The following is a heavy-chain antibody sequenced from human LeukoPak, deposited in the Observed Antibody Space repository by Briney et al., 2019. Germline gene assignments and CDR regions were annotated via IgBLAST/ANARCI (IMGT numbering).Heavy chain of an antibody. CDR3: ARDLVTVTKGFDI. V-gene: IGHV4-59*11. CDR2: ISYIGST. Sequence: SETLSLTCTVSDDSFSSHYWSWIRQPPGKGLEWIGYISYIGSTNYNPSLKSRVAISIDTSKNQFSLKLISVTAADTTVYYCARDLVTVTKGFDIWGQGTIVSVSS. CDR1: DDSFSSHY. D-gene: IGHD4-17*01. J-gene: IGHJ3*02.